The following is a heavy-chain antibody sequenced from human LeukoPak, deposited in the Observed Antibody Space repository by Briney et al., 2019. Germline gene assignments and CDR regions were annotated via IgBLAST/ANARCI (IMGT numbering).Heavy chain of an antibody. J-gene: IGHJ5*02. V-gene: IGHV4-61*02. Sequence: SQTLSLACTVSGGSISSGSYYWSWIRQPAGKGLEWIGRIYTSGSTNYNPSLKSRVTISVDTSKNQFSLKLSSVTAADTAVYYCARAGPFGNWFDPWGQGTLVTVSS. CDR1: GGSISSGSYY. CDR3: ARAGPFGNWFDP. D-gene: IGHD3-10*01. CDR2: IYTSGST.